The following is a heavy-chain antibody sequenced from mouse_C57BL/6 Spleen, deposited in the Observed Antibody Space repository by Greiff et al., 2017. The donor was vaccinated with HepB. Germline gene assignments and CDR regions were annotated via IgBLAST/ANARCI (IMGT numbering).Heavy chain of an antibody. D-gene: IGHD2-14*01. Sequence: VQLQQSGPELVKPGASVKISCKASGYTFTDYYMNWVKQSHGKSLEWIGDINPNNGGTSYNQKFKGKATLTVDKSSSTAYMELRSLTSEDSAVYYCARSWYGVWGTGTTVTVSS. J-gene: IGHJ1*03. CDR2: INPNNGGT. CDR3: ARSWYGV. V-gene: IGHV1-26*01. CDR1: GYTFTDYY.